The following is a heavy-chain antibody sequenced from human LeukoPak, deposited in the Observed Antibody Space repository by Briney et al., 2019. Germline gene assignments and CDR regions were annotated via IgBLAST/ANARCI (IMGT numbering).Heavy chain of an antibody. CDR3: ARVDLGAAFFDY. D-gene: IGHD5-12*01. CDR2: IYTSGNT. V-gene: IGHV4-4*07. CDR1: GGSITIHH. Sequence: SETLSLTCAVSGGSITIHHWSWIRQPAGKGLEWIGRIYTSGNTGYNPSLKSRVTMSVDTSKNQFSLNLSSVTAADTAVYYCARVDLGAAFFDYWGQGTLVTVSS. J-gene: IGHJ4*02.